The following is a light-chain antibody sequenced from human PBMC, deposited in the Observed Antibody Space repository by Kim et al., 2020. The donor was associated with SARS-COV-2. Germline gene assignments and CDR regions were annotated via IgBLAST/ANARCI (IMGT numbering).Light chain of an antibody. Sequence: ADVGDRVTITCRASQDISRYLNWYQQKPGKAPKLLIYATSTLHSGAPSRFSGSGSGTDFTLTISSLQPDDFATYYCQQSYSTTVYTFGQGTKLEI. CDR2: ATS. J-gene: IGKJ2*01. CDR1: QDISRY. CDR3: QQSYSTTVYT. V-gene: IGKV1-39*01.